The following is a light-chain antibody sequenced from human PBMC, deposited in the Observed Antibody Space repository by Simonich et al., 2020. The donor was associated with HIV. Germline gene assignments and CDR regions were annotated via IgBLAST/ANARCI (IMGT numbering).Light chain of an antibody. CDR2: EMS. CDR3: MQGIHLPIT. Sequence: DIVMTQTPLSLSVTPGQPASISCKSSQSLLHSDGKTYLYWYLQNPGQSPQLLIYEMSNRYSGGPDRFSGSGSGTDFSLKISRVEAEDVGVYYCMQGIHLPITFGQGTRLEIK. CDR1: QSLLHSDGKTY. J-gene: IGKJ5*01. V-gene: IGKV2-29*03.